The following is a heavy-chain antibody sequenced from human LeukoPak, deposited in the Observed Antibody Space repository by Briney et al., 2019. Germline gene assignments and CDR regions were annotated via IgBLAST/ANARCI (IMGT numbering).Heavy chain of an antibody. CDR2: MYHSGST. J-gene: IGHJ4*02. CDR1: GGSISSKSYY. Sequence: SETLSLTCTVSGGSISSKSYYWGWIRQPPGKRLEWIGSMYHSGSTFYNPSLKSRVTISVDTSNNQFSLKLSSVTAADTAVYYCASRYSSSWYGGGGFDHWGQGTLVTVSS. D-gene: IGHD6-13*01. V-gene: IGHV4-39*07. CDR3: ASRYSSSWYGGGGFDH.